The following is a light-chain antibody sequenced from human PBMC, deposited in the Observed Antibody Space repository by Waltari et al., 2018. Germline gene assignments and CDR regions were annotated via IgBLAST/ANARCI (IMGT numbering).Light chain of an antibody. CDR2: GAS. V-gene: IGKV3-15*01. CDR1: QSFSSK. J-gene: IGKJ4*01. CDR3: QHYNNLPLT. Sequence: EIVMTQSPATLSVSPGEIATLSCKASQSFSSKLAWYQQRPGQAPRLLIYGASTRATGIPARFTGSGSGTEFTLTISSLQSEDFAVYFCQHYNNLPLTFGGGTKVEI.